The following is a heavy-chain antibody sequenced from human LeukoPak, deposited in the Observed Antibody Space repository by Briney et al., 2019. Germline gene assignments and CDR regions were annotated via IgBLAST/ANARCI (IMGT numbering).Heavy chain of an antibody. CDR3: AQDAEEKGYGRPVEYFQH. J-gene: IGHJ1*01. D-gene: IGHD3-10*01. CDR1: ALTFSRHV. CDR2: ISGYGDST. V-gene: IGHV3-23*01. Sequence: GGSLRLSCASSALTFSRHVINWVRQAPGKGLEWVSAISGYGDSTFYADSVKGRFSTSRDNSKNTVYLQIDSLRVEDTAVYYCAQDAEEKGYGRPVEYFQHWGQGTLVTVSS.